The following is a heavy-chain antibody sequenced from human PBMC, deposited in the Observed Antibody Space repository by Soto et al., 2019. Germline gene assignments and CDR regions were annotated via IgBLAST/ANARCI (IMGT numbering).Heavy chain of an antibody. Sequence: SETLSLTCTVSGYFISSGYYWGWIRQPPGKGLEWIGSMFHSGSTHYNPSLKSRVTMSVDTSKNQFSLRLSSVTASDTAVYYCAKNGLDNSPSAIDSWGPGTLVTVSS. D-gene: IGHD2-8*01. CDR1: GYFISSGYY. CDR2: MFHSGST. J-gene: IGHJ4*02. CDR3: AKNGLDNSPSAIDS. V-gene: IGHV4-38-2*02.